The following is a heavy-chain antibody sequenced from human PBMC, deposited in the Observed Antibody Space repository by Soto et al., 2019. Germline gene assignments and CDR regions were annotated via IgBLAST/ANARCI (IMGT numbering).Heavy chain of an antibody. CDR2: IIPILGIA. V-gene: IGHV1-69*02. Sequence: SVKVSCKAAGGTFSSYTISWLRQAPGQGLEWMGRIIPILGIANYAQKFQGRATITADKSTSTAYMELSSLRSEDTAVYYCARGSPKPYCSGGSRYSGWFGPWG. CDR3: ARGSPKPYCSGGSRYSGWFGP. J-gene: IGHJ5*02. CDR1: GGTFSSYT. D-gene: IGHD2-15*01.